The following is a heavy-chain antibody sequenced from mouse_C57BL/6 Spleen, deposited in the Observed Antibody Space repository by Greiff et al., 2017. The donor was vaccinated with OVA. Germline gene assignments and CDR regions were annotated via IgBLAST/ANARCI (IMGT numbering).Heavy chain of an antibody. J-gene: IGHJ1*03. Sequence: VQLQQPGTELVKPGASVKLSCKASGYTFTSYWMHWVKQRPGQGLEWIGNINPSNGGTNYNEKFKSKATLTVDKSSSTAYMQLSSLTSEDSAVYYCAREPAYYGGYFDVWGTGTTVTVSS. CDR3: AREPAYYGGYFDV. CDR1: GYTFTSYW. V-gene: IGHV1-53*01. CDR2: INPSNGGT. D-gene: IGHD1-1*01.